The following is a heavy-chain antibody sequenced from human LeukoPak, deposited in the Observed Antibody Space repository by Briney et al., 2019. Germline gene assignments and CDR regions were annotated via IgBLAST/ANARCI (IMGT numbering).Heavy chain of an antibody. Sequence: GGSLRLSCAAAGFTFSSYWMSWVRQAPGKGLEWVANIKQDGSEKYYVDSVKGRFTISRDNAKNSLYLQMNSLRAEDTAVYYCARAVDYYYYGMDVWGQGTTVTVSS. D-gene: IGHD5-12*01. CDR3: ARAVDYYYYGMDV. CDR2: IKQDGSEK. J-gene: IGHJ6*02. V-gene: IGHV3-7*01. CDR1: GFTFSSYW.